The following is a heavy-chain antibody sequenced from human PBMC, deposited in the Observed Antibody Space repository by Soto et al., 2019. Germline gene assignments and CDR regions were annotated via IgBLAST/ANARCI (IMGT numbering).Heavy chain of an antibody. CDR2: ISSSGSTI. Sequence: LRLSCAASGFTFSSYEMNWVRQAPGKGLEWISYISSSGSTIYYADSVKGRFTISRDNAKNSLYLQMNSLRAEDTAVYYCARRYCSSTSCLIDYWGQGTLVTVSS. J-gene: IGHJ4*02. D-gene: IGHD2-2*01. V-gene: IGHV3-48*03. CDR3: ARRYCSSTSCLIDY. CDR1: GFTFSSYE.